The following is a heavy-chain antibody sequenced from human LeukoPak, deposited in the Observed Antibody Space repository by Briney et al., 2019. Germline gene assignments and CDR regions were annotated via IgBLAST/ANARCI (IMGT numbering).Heavy chain of an antibody. CDR2: IDPSDSYT. CDR1: GYSFTSYW. D-gene: IGHD5-12*01. V-gene: IGHV5-10-1*01. Sequence: GESLKISCKGSGYSFTSYWISWVRQMPGKGLEWMGRIDPSDSYTNYSPSFQGHVTISADKSISTAYLQWSSLEASDTAMYYRARRIWGYSGYEPDLKGDAFDIWGQGTMVTVSS. CDR3: ARRIWGYSGYEPDLKGDAFDI. J-gene: IGHJ3*02.